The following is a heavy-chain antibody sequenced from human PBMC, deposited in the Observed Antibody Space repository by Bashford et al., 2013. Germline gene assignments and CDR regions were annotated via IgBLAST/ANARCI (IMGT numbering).Heavy chain of an antibody. J-gene: IGHJ4*01. V-gene: IGHV1-2*02. CDR1: GYTFTGYY. CDR2: INPNSGGT. D-gene: IGHD1-1*01. Sequence: VASVKVSCKASGYTFTGYYMHWVRQAPGQGLEWMGWINPNSGGTNYAQKFQGRVTMTRDTSISTAYMELSRLRSDDTAVYYCARRYPRRNWNYVGYVGPGTLVTVSS. CDR3: ARRYPRRNWNYVGY.